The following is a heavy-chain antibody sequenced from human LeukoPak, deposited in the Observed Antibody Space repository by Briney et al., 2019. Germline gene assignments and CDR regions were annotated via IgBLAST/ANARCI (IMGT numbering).Heavy chain of an antibody. V-gene: IGHV3-74*01. Sequence: GGSLRLSCAASGFTFSNYWMHWVRQAPGKGLVWVSRIISDGSDTNYADSVKGRFAISRDNAKNTLYLQMNSLRAEDTAVYYCARDSTPGGPFDYWGHGILVTVSS. CDR2: IISDGSDT. CDR1: GFTFSNYW. J-gene: IGHJ4*01. CDR3: ARDSTPGGPFDY. D-gene: IGHD4-23*01.